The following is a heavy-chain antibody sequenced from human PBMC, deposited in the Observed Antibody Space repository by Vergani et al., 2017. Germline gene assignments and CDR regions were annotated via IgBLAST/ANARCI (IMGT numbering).Heavy chain of an antibody. Sequence: QVQLQESGPGLVKPSETLSLTCTVSGGSFSGYYWSWIRQPPGKGLEWIGEINHSGSTNYNPSLKSRVTISVDTSKNQFSLKLSSVTAADTAVYYCARAIALWFGELSPYYYGMDVWGQGTTVTVSS. CDR3: ARAIALWFGELSPYYYGMDV. D-gene: IGHD3-10*01. J-gene: IGHJ6*02. V-gene: IGHV4-34*01. CDR1: GGSFSGYY. CDR2: INHSGST.